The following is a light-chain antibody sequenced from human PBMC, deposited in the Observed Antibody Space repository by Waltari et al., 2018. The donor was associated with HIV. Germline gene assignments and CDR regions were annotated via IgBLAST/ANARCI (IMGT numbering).Light chain of an antibody. CDR1: TSNVATYDY. CDR3: CSYAGSQTFV. V-gene: IGLV2-11*01. Sequence: QSALTQPRSVSGSPGQSVSISCTGTTSNVATYDYVSWYHLHPGKAPKLLIYDVTKRPSGVPDRFSGSKSGNTASLTISGLQAEDEADYYCCSYAGSQTFVFGGGTTLTVL. CDR2: DVT. J-gene: IGLJ2*01.